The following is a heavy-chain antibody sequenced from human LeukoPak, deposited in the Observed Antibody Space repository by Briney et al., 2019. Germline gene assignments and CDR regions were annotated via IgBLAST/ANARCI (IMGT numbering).Heavy chain of an antibody. D-gene: IGHD6-6*01. Sequence: GGSLRLSCAASGFTFSSYAMSWVRQAPGKGLEWVSAIGGSGGSTYYADSVKGRFTISRENSKNTMYLQMNRLRAEDTAVYYCAKDLSGYSSSSACSYWGQGTLVTVSS. J-gene: IGHJ4*02. CDR1: GFTFSSYA. CDR2: IGGSGGST. CDR3: AKDLSGYSSSSACSY. V-gene: IGHV3-23*01.